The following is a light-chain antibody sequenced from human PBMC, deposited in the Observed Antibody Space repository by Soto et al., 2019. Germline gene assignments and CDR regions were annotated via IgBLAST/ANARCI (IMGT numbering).Light chain of an antibody. CDR2: GAS. Sequence: EIVMTQSPATLSVSPGERDTLSCRASQSVSSNLAWYQQKPGQAPRLLIYGASTRATGIPARFSGSGSGTEFTLTISSLQSEDVAVYYCQQYNNWPRTFGQGTKVEIK. CDR3: QQYNNWPRT. V-gene: IGKV3-15*01. CDR1: QSVSSN. J-gene: IGKJ1*01.